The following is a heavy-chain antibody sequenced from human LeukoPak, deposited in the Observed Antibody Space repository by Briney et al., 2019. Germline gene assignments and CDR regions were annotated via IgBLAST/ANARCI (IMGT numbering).Heavy chain of an antibody. CDR3: ARVDQVVVIIGPGAFDI. V-gene: IGHV4-31*03. D-gene: IGHD3-22*01. CDR1: GGSVSSGGYY. Sequence: PSQTLSLTCTVSGGSVSSGGYYWSWIRQHPGKGLEWIGYIYYSGSTYYNPSLKSRVTISVDTSKNQFSLKLSSVTAADTAVYYCARVDQVVVIIGPGAFDIWGQGTMVTVSS. J-gene: IGHJ3*02. CDR2: IYYSGST.